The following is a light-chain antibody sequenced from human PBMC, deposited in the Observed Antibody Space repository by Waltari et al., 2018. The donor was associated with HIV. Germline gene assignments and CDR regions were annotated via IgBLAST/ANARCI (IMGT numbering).Light chain of an antibody. Sequence: EIVRTHSPGTLPVSPGERATLSCRASQSVSSDLAWYQQKPGQAPRVLIYGASTRATGIPARFSGSGSGTEFTLTISSLQSEDFAVYYCQQYNDWPRTFGQGTKVELK. CDR1: QSVSSD. CDR3: QQYNDWPRT. J-gene: IGKJ1*01. CDR2: GAS. V-gene: IGKV3-15*01.